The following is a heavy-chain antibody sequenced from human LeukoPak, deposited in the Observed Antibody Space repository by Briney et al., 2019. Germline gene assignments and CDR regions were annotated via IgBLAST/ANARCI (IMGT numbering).Heavy chain of an antibody. V-gene: IGHV4-59*01. Sequence: PSETLSLTCTVSGGSISSYYWGWIRQPPGKGLEWIGYIYYSGSTNYNPSLKSRVTISLDTSKNQFSLKLSSVTAADTAVYYCAKGGVYGDYVGDWFDPWGQGTLVTVSS. CDR3: AKGGVYGDYVGDWFDP. CDR2: IYYSGST. D-gene: IGHD4-17*01. CDR1: GGSISSYY. J-gene: IGHJ5*02.